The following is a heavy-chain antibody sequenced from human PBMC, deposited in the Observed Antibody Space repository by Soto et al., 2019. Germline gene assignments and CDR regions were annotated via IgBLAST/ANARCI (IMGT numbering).Heavy chain of an antibody. CDR3: ARRGPGTYFDY. CDR2: ISGSGDST. CDR1: GFTFSSYA. J-gene: IGHJ4*02. V-gene: IGHV3-23*01. D-gene: IGHD6-13*01. Sequence: EVQLLDSGGGLVQPGGSLRLSCAASGFTFSSYAMNWVRQAPGKGLEWVSVISGSGDSTYYADSVTGGFTIARDDSRHTLQLQWTSLRSEDTAVYYCARRGPGTYFDYWGQGTVVTVSS.